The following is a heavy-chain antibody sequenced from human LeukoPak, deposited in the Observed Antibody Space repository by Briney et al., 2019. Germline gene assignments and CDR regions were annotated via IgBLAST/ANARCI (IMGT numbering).Heavy chain of an antibody. CDR2: IDTSTTYM. J-gene: IGHJ2*01. V-gene: IGHV3-21*01. CDR3: AREAGTGERWYFDL. CDR1: GFTFSSYS. D-gene: IGHD7-27*01. Sequence: GGSQRLSCAASGFTFSSYSMNWVRQAPGKGLEWVSSIDTSTTYMTYADSVKGRFTISRDNARNSLYLQMNSLRAEGTAVYYCAREAGTGERWYFDLWGRGTLVTVSS.